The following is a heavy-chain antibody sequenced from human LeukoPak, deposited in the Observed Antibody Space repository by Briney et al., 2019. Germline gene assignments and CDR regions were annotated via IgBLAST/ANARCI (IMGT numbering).Heavy chain of an antibody. Sequence: SETLSLTCSVSGASISRYYWSWIRQPAGQGLEWIGHIYASGSTNYNPSLKSRVTVSIDTSKNQFSLKLDSVTAADTAVYYCARGYCTNAVCSLGPTQAWGQGTLVTVSS. CDR3: ARGYCTNAVCSLGPTQA. J-gene: IGHJ4*02. CDR1: GASISRYY. CDR2: IYASGST. V-gene: IGHV4-4*07. D-gene: IGHD2-8*01.